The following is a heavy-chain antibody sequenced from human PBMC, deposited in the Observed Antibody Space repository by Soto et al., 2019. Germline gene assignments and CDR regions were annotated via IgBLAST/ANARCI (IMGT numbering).Heavy chain of an antibody. J-gene: IGHJ4*02. D-gene: IGHD3-22*01. CDR1: GGTFSSYA. CDR3: ARDPVYYYDSSGYSTTDYFDY. CDR2: ITPIFGTA. Sequence: GASVKVSCKASGGTFSSYAISWVRQAPGQGLEWMGGITPIFGTANYAQKFQGRVTITADESTSTAYMELSSLRSEDTAVYYCARDPVYYYDSSGYSTTDYFDYWGQGTLVTVSS. V-gene: IGHV1-69*13.